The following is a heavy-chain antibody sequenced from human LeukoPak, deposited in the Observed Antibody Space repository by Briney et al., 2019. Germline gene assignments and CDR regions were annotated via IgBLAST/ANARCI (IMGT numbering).Heavy chain of an antibody. CDR3: ARGHYYDSSGYPPVGAFDI. V-gene: IGHV4-31*03. CDR1: GGSISSGGYY. D-gene: IGHD3-22*01. Sequence: SQTLSLTCTVSGGSISSGGYYWSWIRQHPGKGLAWIGYIYYSGSTYYNPSLKSRVTISVDTSKNQFSLKLSSVTAADTAVYYCARGHYYDSSGYPPVGAFDIWGQGTMVTVSS. J-gene: IGHJ3*02. CDR2: IYYSGST.